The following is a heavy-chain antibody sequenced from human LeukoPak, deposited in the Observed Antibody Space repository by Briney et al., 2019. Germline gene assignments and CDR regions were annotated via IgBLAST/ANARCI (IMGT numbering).Heavy chain of an antibody. Sequence: SETLSLTCTVSGNSISSGYYWSWIRQSPGKGLEWIGSIYYSGSTYYNPSLKSRVTISVDTSKNQFSLKLSSVTAADTAVYYCARHGRDIVVVPAAMRPDYYYYMDVWGKGTTVTISS. CDR2: IYYSGST. J-gene: IGHJ6*03. CDR3: ARHGRDIVVVPAAMRPDYYYYMDV. D-gene: IGHD2-2*01. CDR1: GNSISSGYY. V-gene: IGHV4-38-2*02.